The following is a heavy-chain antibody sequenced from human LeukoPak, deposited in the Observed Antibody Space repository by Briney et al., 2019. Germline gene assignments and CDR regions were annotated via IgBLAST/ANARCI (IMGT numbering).Heavy chain of an antibody. J-gene: IGHJ5*01. Sequence: SETLSLTCAVYGGSFSGYYWSWIRQPPGKGLEWIGYIYYTGSTNYNPSLKSRVAISVDTSKNQFSLKLTSATAADTAVYYCARGDVLLWLGELLSGWFDSWGQGTLVTVSS. D-gene: IGHD3-10*01. CDR2: IYYTGST. V-gene: IGHV4-59*01. CDR1: GGSFSGYY. CDR3: ARGDVLLWLGELLSGWFDS.